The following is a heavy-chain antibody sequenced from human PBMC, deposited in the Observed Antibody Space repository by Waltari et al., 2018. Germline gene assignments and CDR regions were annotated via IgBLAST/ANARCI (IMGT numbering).Heavy chain of an antibody. V-gene: IGHV4-39*07. Sequence: QLQLQESGPGLVKPSETLSLTCTVSGGSISSSSYYWGWIRQPPGKGLEWIGRMYYSGSTYYKQAHKRRVTISVDTTKNQVSLKRSSVTAADTAVYYCARGSRGWEGHYYGMDVWGQGTTVTVSS. CDR1: GGSISSSSYY. CDR3: ARGSRGWEGHYYGMDV. J-gene: IGHJ6*02. D-gene: IGHD1-26*01. CDR2: MYYSGST.